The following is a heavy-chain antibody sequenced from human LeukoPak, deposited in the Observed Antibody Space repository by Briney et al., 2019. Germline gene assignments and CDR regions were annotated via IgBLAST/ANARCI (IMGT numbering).Heavy chain of an antibody. V-gene: IGHV1-2*02. D-gene: IGHD5-18*01. CDR3: ARDATGIQLWLPLGY. J-gene: IGHJ4*02. CDR2: INPNSGGT. CDR1: GYTLTELS. Sequence: ASVKVSCKVSGYTLTELSMHWVRQAPGQGLEWMGWINPNSGGTNYAQKFQGRVTMTRDTSISTAYMELSRLRSDDTAVYYCARDATGIQLWLPLGYWGQGTLVTVSS.